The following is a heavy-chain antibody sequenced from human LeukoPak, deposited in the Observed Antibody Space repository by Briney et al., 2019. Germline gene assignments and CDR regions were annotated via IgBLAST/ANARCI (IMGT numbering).Heavy chain of an antibody. CDR3: ASLEWLSTTHYGMDV. CDR2: ISYDGSNK. D-gene: IGHD3-3*01. J-gene: IGHJ6*02. V-gene: IGHV3-30-3*01. CDR1: GLSFSSYS. Sequence: PGGSLRLSCAASGLSFSSYSMRWVRQAPGKGLEWVAVISYDGSNKYYADSVKGRFTISRDNSKNTLYLQMNSLRAEDTAVYYCASLEWLSTTHYGMDVWGQGTTVTVSS.